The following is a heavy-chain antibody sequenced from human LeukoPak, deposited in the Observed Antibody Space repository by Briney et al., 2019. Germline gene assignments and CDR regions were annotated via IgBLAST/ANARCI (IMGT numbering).Heavy chain of an antibody. CDR2: IKQDGSEK. CDR3: ARDLSMRYYDSSGYYYYYYMDV. Sequence: ETLSLTCTVSGGSINNYYWSWVRQAPGKGLEWVANIKQDGSEKYYVDSVKGRFTISRDNAKNSLYLQMNSLRAEDTAVYYCARDLSMRYYDSSGYYYYYYMDVWGKGTTVTISS. D-gene: IGHD3-22*01. CDR1: GGSINNYY. J-gene: IGHJ6*03. V-gene: IGHV3-7*01.